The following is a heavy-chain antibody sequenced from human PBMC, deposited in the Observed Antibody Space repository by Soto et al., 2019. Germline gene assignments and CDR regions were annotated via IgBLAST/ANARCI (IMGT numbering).Heavy chain of an antibody. CDR3: ARDRPHDYGDYDAFDI. CDR1: GYSISSGYY. J-gene: IGHJ3*02. D-gene: IGHD4-17*01. CDR2: IYHSGST. V-gene: IGHV4-38-2*02. Sequence: SETLSLTCTVSGYSISSGYYWGWIRQPPGKGLEWIGSIYHSGSTYYNPSLKSRVTISVDTSKNQFSLKLSSVTAADTAVYYCARDRPHDYGDYDAFDIWGQGTMVTVSS.